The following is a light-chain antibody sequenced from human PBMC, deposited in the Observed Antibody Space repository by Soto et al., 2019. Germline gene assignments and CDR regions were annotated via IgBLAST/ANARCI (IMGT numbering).Light chain of an antibody. J-gene: IGLJ1*01. CDR3: CSYAGNSLYV. CDR2: EGS. Sequence: QSLLTQPASVSGSPGQSITISCTGTSSDVGSYNLVSWYQQHPGKAPKLMIYEGSKRPSGVSNRFSGSKSGNTASLTISGLQAEDEADYYCCSYAGNSLYVFGTGTKVT. V-gene: IGLV2-23*01. CDR1: SSDVGSYNL.